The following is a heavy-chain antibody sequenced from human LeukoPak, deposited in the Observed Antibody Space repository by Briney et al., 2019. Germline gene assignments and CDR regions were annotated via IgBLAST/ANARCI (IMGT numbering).Heavy chain of an antibody. CDR3: ARGFYDRSGYSAPFDS. CDR1: GGSFSGYY. J-gene: IGHJ4*02. D-gene: IGHD3-22*01. CDR2: ISDSGTT. Sequence: PSETLSLTCAVYGGSFSGYYWSWIRQPPGKGLEWVGYISDSGTTNYNPSLKSRVTMSVDTSKNQFSLKLSSVTAADTAMYYCARGFYDRSGYSAPFDSWGQGTLVTVSP. V-gene: IGHV4-34*11.